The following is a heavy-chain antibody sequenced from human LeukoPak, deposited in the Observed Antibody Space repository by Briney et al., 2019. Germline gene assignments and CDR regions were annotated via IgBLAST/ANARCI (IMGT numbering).Heavy chain of an antibody. CDR1: GYTFTSYY. V-gene: IGHV1-46*01. J-gene: IGHJ5*02. Sequence: ASVKVSCKASGYTFTSYYMHWVRQAPGQGLEWMGIINPSGGSTSYAQKFQGRVTMTRDMSTSTVYMELSSLRSEDTAVYYCARGHYDFWSGYKNWFDPWGQGTLVTVSS. CDR2: INPSGGST. CDR3: ARGHYDFWSGYKNWFDP. D-gene: IGHD3-3*01.